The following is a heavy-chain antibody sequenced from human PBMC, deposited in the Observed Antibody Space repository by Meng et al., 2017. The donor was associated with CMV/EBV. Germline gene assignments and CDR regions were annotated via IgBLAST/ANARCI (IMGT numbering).Heavy chain of an antibody. CDR1: GGSFSGYY. CDR3: ARGLKKNRDIVVVPAASRNAFDI. V-gene: IGHV4-34*01. J-gene: IGHJ3*02. Sequence: SQTRSLTCAVYGGSFSGYYWSWIRQPPGKGLEWIGEINHSGSTNYNPSLKSRVTISVDTSKNQFSLKLSSVTAADTAVYYCARGLKKNRDIVVVPAASRNAFDIWGQGTMVTVSS. CDR2: INHSGST. D-gene: IGHD2-2*01.